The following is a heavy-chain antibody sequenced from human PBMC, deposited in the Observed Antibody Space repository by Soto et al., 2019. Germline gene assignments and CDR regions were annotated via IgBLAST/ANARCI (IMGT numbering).Heavy chain of an antibody. CDR2: IYHSGNT. V-gene: IGHV4-4*02. Sequence: QVQLQESGPGLVKPSGTLSLTCAVSGDSISSSNWWSWVRQPPGKGLEWIGEIYHSGNTNYNPSLKSRVTISVDKSKNHFSLKLNSVTAADTAVYYCARQVGGSRSWYKGFAPWGQGTLVTVSS. CDR3: ARQVGGSRSWYKGFAP. CDR1: GDSISSSNW. J-gene: IGHJ5*02. D-gene: IGHD6-13*01.